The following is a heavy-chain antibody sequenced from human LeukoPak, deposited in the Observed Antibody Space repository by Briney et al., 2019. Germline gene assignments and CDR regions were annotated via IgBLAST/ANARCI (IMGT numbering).Heavy chain of an antibody. CDR2: MNPKSGNT. J-gene: IGHJ6*03. CDR1: GYTFTSYD. Sequence: ASVKVSCKASGYTFTSYDINWVRQVTGQGLEWMGWMNPKSGNTGYAQKFQGRVTITRNTSISTAYMEVSSLRYEDTAVYYCARRAVDNSYYYYMDVWGKGTTVTVFS. D-gene: IGHD6-19*01. V-gene: IGHV1-8*03. CDR3: ARRAVDNSYYYYMDV.